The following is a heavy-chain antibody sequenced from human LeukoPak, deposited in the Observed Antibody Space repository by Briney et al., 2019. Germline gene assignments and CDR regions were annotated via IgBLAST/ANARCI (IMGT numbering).Heavy chain of an antibody. CDR2: ISSSSSYI. V-gene: IGHV3-21*01. CDR1: GFTFSSYS. D-gene: IGHD3-10*01. Sequence: GGSLRLSCAASGFTFSSYSMNWVRQAPGKGLEWVSSISSSSSYIYCADSVKGRFTISRDNAKNSLYLQMNSLRAEDTAVYYCARDQDAAMVRGALLYFHYYYGMDVWGQGTTVTVSS. J-gene: IGHJ6*02. CDR3: ARDQDAAMVRGALLYFHYYYGMDV.